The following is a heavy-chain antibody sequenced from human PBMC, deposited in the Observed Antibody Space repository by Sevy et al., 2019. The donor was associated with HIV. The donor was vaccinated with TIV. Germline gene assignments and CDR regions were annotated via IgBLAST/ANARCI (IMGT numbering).Heavy chain of an antibody. D-gene: IGHD2-2*01. J-gene: IGHJ5*02. V-gene: IGHV4-34*01. Sequence: SETLSLTCAVYGGSFSGYYWNWIRQPPGKGLEWIAVIDHSGTTNFNPSLKSRVTMSVDTSKNQFSLNLTSVTAADTAVYYCARAYSSSWYHWFDPWGQGNLVTVSS. CDR3: ARAYSSSWYHWFDP. CDR1: GGSFSGYY. CDR2: IDHSGTT.